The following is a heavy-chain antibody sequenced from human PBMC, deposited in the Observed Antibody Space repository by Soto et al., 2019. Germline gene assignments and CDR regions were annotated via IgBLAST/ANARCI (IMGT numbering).Heavy chain of an antibody. J-gene: IGHJ3*02. CDR2: VNPNSGGT. CDR3: ARDPGRADDAFDI. D-gene: IGHD6-13*01. V-gene: IGHV1-2*02. CDR1: GYTFTGYY. Sequence: ASVKVSFKASGYTFTGYYMHWVRQAPGQGLEWMGWVNPNSGGTNYAQKFQGRVTMTRDTSISTAYMELSRLRSDDTAVYYCARDPGRADDAFDIWGQGTMVTVSS.